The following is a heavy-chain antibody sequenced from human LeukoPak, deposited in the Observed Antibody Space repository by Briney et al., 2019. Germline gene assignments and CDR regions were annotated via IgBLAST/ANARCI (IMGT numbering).Heavy chain of an antibody. CDR3: AKDCFLDPGWYGMDV. J-gene: IGHJ6*02. CDR1: GFTFSSYA. Sequence: PGGSLRLSCAASGFTFSSYAMSWVRQAPGKGLEWVSAISGSGGSTYYADSVKGRFTISRDNSKNTLYLQMNSLRAEDTAVYYCAKDCFLDPGWYGMDVWGQGTTVTVSS. D-gene: IGHD3/OR15-3a*01. V-gene: IGHV3-23*01. CDR2: ISGSGGST.